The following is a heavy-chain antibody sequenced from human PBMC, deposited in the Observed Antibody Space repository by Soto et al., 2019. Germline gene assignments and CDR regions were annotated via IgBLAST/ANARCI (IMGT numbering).Heavy chain of an antibody. D-gene: IGHD3-22*01. CDR1: GGSISSGDYY. V-gene: IGHV4-30-4*01. Sequence: SETLSLTCTVSGGSISSGDYYWSWIRQPPGKGLEWIGYIYYSGSTYYNPSLKSRVTISVDTSKNQFSLKLSSVTAADTAVYYCVRVDSSGYQPFDYWGQGTLVTVSS. CDR2: IYYSGST. J-gene: IGHJ4*02. CDR3: VRVDSSGYQPFDY.